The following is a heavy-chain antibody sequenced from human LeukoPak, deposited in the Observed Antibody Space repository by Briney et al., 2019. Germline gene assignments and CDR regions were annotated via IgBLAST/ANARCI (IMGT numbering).Heavy chain of an antibody. D-gene: IGHD3-3*01. V-gene: IGHV4-30-2*01. Sequence: PSQTLSLTCTVSSGSINSGSYYWSWIRQPPGKGLEWIGYIYHIGSTYYNPSLKSRVTISVDRSKNQFSLILNSVTAADTAVYYCARLFHDFSKYYYYYMDVWGKGTTVTVSS. J-gene: IGHJ6*03. CDR1: SGSINSGSYY. CDR3: ARLFHDFSKYYYYYMDV. CDR2: IYHIGST.